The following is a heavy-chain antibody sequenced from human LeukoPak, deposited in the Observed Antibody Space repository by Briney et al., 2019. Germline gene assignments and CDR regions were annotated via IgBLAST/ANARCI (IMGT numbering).Heavy chain of an antibody. CDR1: GFTFSSYA. CDR2: IWYDGSNK. J-gene: IGHJ4*02. CDR3: AKDRTYYGSGSLYYFDY. D-gene: IGHD3-10*01. Sequence: GGSLRLSCAASGFTFSSYAMSWVRQAPGKGLEWVAVIWYDGSNKYYADSVKGRFTISRDNSKNTLYLQMNSLRAEDTAVYYCAKDRTYYGSGSLYYFDYWGQGTLVTVSS. V-gene: IGHV3-33*06.